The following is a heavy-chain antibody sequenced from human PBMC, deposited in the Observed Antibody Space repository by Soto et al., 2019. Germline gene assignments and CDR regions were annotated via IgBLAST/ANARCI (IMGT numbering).Heavy chain of an antibody. D-gene: IGHD3-10*01. CDR1: GYTFTGYY. V-gene: IGHV1-2*02. J-gene: IGHJ4*02. CDR2: INPNSGGT. CDR3: ARDVASILWFGELSPKELDY. Sequence: GASVKVSCKASGYTFTGYYMHWVRQAPGQGLEWMGWINPNSGGTNYAQKFQGRVTMTRDTSISTAYMELSRLRSDDTAVYYCARDVASILWFGELSPKELDYWGQGTLVTVSS.